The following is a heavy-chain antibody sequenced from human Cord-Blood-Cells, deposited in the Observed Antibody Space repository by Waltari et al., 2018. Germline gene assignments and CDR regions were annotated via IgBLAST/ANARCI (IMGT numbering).Heavy chain of an antibody. CDR1: GGSISRYY. J-gene: IGHJ6*02. D-gene: IGHD3-10*01. V-gene: IGHV4-59*01. CDR2: IYYSGST. Sequence: QVQLQESGPGLVKPSETLSLTCTVSGGSISRYYWSWIRQPPGKGLEWIGYIYYSGSTNDNPSLKSRVTISVDTSKNQFSLKLSSVTAADTAVYYCARDSYGSGSYYYYYYGMDVWGQGTTVTVSS. CDR3: ARDSYGSGSYYYYYYGMDV.